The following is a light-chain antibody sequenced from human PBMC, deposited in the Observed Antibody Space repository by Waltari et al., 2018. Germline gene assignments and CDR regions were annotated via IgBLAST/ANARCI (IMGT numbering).Light chain of an antibody. CDR1: QSIISD. J-gene: IGKJ3*01. CDR2: AAS. V-gene: IGKV1-39*01. CDR3: QQSYSTPFT. Sequence: DIQMTQSPSSLSASVGDRVTITCRASQSIISDLNWYQQKPGKAPKLLIYAASGLDSGVPSRFSGSGSVTDFTLTISSLHPEDFATYYCQQSYSTPFTFGPGTKVDFK.